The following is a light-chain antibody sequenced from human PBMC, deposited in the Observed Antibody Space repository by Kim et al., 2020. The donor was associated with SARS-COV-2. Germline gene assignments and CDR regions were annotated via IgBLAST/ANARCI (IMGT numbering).Light chain of an antibody. CDR3: QQYTKWPL. CDR2: SAS. V-gene: IGKV3-15*01. CDR1: QSVTSN. J-gene: IGKJ3*01. Sequence: SVSPGETPTLSCRASQSVTSNLVWYQQKPGQAPRLLIYSASTRATGIPARFSGAGSGTEFTLTISSLQPEDFAIYYCQQYTKWPLFGPGTKVDIK.